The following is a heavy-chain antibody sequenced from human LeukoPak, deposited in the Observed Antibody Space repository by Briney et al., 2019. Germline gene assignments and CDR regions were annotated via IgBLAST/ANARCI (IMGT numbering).Heavy chain of an antibody. CDR1: GYSISSGFY. Sequence: SETLSLTCTVSGYSISSGFYWGWIRQPPGKGLEWIGSIYHSGSTDYNPSLRSRVTISVDTSKNQFSLKLSSVTAADTAVYYCARGTRYYDSSGFDYWGQGTLVTVSS. J-gene: IGHJ4*02. CDR3: ARGTRYYDSSGFDY. CDR2: IYHSGST. D-gene: IGHD3-22*01. V-gene: IGHV4-38-2*02.